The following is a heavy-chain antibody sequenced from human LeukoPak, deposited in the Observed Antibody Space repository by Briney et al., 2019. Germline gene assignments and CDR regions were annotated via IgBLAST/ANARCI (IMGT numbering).Heavy chain of an antibody. J-gene: IGHJ3*02. CDR1: GFTLSSYW. D-gene: IGHD6-6*01. V-gene: IGHV3-74*01. CDR2: VNSDGSST. CDR3: ASLFLCYGCSSSSHNFNI. Sequence: PGGSLRLSCAASGFTLSSYWMHWVRQAPGKGLVWVSRVNSDGSSTTYADSVKGRFTISRDNAKNTLYLQMNSLRAEDTAVYYCASLFLCYGCSSSSHNFNIWGQGTMVTVSS.